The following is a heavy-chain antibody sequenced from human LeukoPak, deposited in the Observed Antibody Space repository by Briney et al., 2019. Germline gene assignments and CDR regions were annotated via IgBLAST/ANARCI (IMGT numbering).Heavy chain of an antibody. CDR3: ARNFGAVADSDAFDI. Sequence: PGGSLRLSCAASGFTFSSYEMNWVRQAPGKGLEWVSYISSSGSTIYYADSVKGRFTISRDNAKNSLYLQMNSLRAEDTAVYYCARNFGAVADSDAFDIWGQGTMVTVSS. CDR1: GFTFSSYE. J-gene: IGHJ3*02. V-gene: IGHV3-48*03. CDR2: ISSSGSTI. D-gene: IGHD6-19*01.